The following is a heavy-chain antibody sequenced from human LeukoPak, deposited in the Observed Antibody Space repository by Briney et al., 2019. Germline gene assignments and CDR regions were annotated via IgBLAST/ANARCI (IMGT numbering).Heavy chain of an antibody. J-gene: IGHJ3*02. Sequence: GSLRLSCAASGFTFSNAWMSWVRQPPGKGLEWIGEINHSGSTNYNPSLKSRVTISVDTSKNQFSLKLSSVTAADTAVYYCARPRVRSQGGFDIWGQGTMVTVSS. CDR3: ARPRVRSQGGFDI. CDR2: INHSGST. D-gene: IGHD1-1*01. V-gene: IGHV4-34*01. CDR1: GFTFSNAW.